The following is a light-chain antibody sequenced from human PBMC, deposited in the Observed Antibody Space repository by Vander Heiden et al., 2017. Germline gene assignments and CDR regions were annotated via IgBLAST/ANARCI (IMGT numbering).Light chain of an antibody. V-gene: IGLV2-11*01. J-gene: IGLJ1*01. CDR1: SSDVGGYNY. Sequence: QSALTQPRSVSGSPGQSVTISCTGTSSDVGGYNYVSWYQQHPGKAPKLMIYDVAQWPSGVPDRFSGSKSGNTASLTISGLQAEDEADYYCCSYAGSYVYVFGTGTTVTVL. CDR3: CSYAGSYVYV. CDR2: DVA.